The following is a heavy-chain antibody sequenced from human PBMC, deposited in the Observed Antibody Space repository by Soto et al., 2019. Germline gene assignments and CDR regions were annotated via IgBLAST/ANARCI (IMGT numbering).Heavy chain of an antibody. CDR3: ARSRGGGEDGHRYYYYGMDV. CDR2: IIPILGIA. J-gene: IGHJ6*02. Sequence: QVQLVQSGAEVKKPGSSVKVSCKASGGTFSSYTISWVRQAPGQGLEWMGRIIPILGIANYAQKFQGRVTITADKSTSTAYMELSSLSSEDTAVYYCARSRGGGEDGHRYYYYGMDVWGQGTTVTVSS. D-gene: IGHD3-16*01. CDR1: GGTFSSYT. V-gene: IGHV1-69*02.